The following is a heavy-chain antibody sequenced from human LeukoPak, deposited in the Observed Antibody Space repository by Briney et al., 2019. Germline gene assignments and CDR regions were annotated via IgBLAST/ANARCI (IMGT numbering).Heavy chain of an antibody. CDR1: RFTFSSYA. D-gene: IGHD1-26*01. J-gene: IGHJ5*02. CDR2: INGSGGST. V-gene: IGHV3-23*01. CDR3: AKKYSTGLDP. Sequence: GGSLRLSCAASRFTFSSYATSWVRQAPGKGLEWVSDINGSGGSTYYADSVKGRFTISRDNSKNTLHLQMNSLRAEDTAVYYCAKKYSTGLDPWGQGTLVTVSS.